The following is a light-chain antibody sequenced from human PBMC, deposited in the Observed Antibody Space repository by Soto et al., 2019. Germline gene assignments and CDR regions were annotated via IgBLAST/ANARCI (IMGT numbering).Light chain of an antibody. CDR2: GAS. CDR1: QSVNNGY. J-gene: IGKJ1*01. Sequence: EIVLTQSPATLSLSPGQKATLSCRASQSVNNGYLAWYQQKPGQAPRLLISGASSRATGIPDRFSGSGSGTNFTHTISRLDPEDFAVYYCQQYGTSRTFGQGTKVEIK. CDR3: QQYGTSRT. V-gene: IGKV3-20*01.